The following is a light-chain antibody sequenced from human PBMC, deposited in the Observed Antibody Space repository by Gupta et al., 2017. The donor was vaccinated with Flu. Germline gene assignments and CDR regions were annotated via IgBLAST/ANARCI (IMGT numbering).Light chain of an antibody. J-gene: IGKJ2*01. CDR2: AAS. CDR1: QTIISY. V-gene: IGKV1-39*01. CDR3: QQSYNTPPEYT. Sequence: SLSASVGDRVTITCRASQTIISYLNWYQQKPGRAPKLLIYAASSLQSGVPSRFSGSGSGTDFTLTITSLQPEDSATYYCQQSYNTPPEYTFGQGTKLEIK.